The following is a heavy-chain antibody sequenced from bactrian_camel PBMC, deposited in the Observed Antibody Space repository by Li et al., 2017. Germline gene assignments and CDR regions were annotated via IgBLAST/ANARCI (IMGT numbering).Heavy chain of an antibody. CDR3: ATTEAQRLQWDGRRSLDGKYYNI. Sequence: HVQLVESGGGSAQPGGSLRLSCAASKHIFSFACMGWFRQAPGKGREGVASISTRDGTTYYADDSLKGRFTISQDNSKNTVYLDMNSLQPEDTATYYCATTEAQRLQWDGRRSLDGKYYNIWGQGTQVTVS. CDR1: KHIFSFAC. CDR2: ISTRDGTT. J-gene: IGHJ4*01. V-gene: IGHV3S54*01. D-gene: IGHD3*01.